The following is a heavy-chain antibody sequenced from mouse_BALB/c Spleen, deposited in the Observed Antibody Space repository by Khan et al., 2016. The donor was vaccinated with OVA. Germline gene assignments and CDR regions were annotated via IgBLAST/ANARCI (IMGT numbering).Heavy chain of an antibody. CDR1: GYSFTSYY. J-gene: IGHJ3*01. Sequence: EVQLQQSGPELMKPGASVKISCKASGYSFTSYYIHWVMQSHGTSLEWIGYIDPFSGGTTYNQQFKGKATLTVDKSSSTAYIHLTNLTSEDSAFYYCTRHGYVAWFSYWGQGTLVTVSA. V-gene: IGHV1S135*01. CDR3: TRHGYVAWFSY. D-gene: IGHD2-2*01. CDR2: IDPFSGGT.